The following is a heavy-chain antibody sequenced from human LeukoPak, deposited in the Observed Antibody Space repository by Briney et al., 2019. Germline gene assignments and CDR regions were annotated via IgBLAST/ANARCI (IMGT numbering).Heavy chain of an antibody. CDR3: ARDEGKFYYDSSGYLGEYFQH. CDR2: ISYDGSNK. V-gene: IGHV3-30*04. D-gene: IGHD3-22*01. CDR1: GFTFSSYA. Sequence: PGRSLRLSCAASGFTFSSYAMHWVRQAPGKGLEWVALISYDGSNKYYADSVKGRFTISRDNSKNTLYLQMNSLRAEDTAVYYCARDEGKFYYDSSGYLGEYFQHWGQGTLVTVSS. J-gene: IGHJ1*01.